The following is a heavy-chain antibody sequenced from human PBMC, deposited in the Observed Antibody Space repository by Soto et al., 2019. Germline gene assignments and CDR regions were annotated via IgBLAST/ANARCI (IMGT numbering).Heavy chain of an antibody. CDR2: IYDSESA. CDR3: ARAFSSSSAVDL. D-gene: IGHD6-6*01. V-gene: IGHV4-31*03. Sequence: ASETLSLTYTVSGESISSGGYYWSWIRHHPGKGLEWIGYIYDSESAYYNPSLKSRVTISMDTSKNQFAMRLSSVTAADTAVYFCARAFSSSSAVDLWGQGPQVTLSS. J-gene: IGHJ5*02. CDR1: GESISSGGYY.